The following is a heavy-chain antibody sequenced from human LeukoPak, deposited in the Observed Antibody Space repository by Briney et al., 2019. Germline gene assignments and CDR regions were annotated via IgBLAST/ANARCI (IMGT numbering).Heavy chain of an antibody. CDR1: GFTFSSYA. CDR2: ISGSGGST. V-gene: IGHV3-23*01. CDR3: AKTTAGNSSGRYPGWPVDY. D-gene: IGHD6-19*01. J-gene: IGHJ4*02. Sequence: GGSLRLSCAASGFTFSSYAMNWVRLAPGKGLEWVSVISGSGGSTYYADSVKGRFTISRDNSKNTLYLQMNSLRAEDTAVYYCAKTTAGNSSGRYPGWPVDYWGQGTLVTVSS.